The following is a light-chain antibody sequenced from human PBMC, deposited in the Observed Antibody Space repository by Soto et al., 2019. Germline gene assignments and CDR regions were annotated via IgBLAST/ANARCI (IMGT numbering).Light chain of an antibody. CDR3: QQYETYWT. J-gene: IGKJ1*01. CDR1: QTLLHSNGYNY. V-gene: IGKV2-28*01. CDR2: DAS. Sequence: DIVMTQSPLSLPVTPAEPASISRRASQTLLHSNGYNYLDWYLQKPGKSPQLLIYDASNLDSGVPSRLSGSGSGTEFSLTIRNLQPDDSATYYCQQYETYWTFGQGTKVDIK.